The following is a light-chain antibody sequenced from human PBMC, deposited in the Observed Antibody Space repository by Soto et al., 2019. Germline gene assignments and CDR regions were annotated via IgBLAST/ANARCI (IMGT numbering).Light chain of an antibody. CDR2: EGG. V-gene: IGLV2-23*01. J-gene: IGLJ1*01. CDR3: CSYAGISNYV. Sequence: QSALTQPASVSGSPGQSITISCTGTSSDVGDYNFVSWYQQHPGKAPKLMISEGGKRPSGVSDRFSGSKSGNTASLTISGLPAEDDADFYCCSYAGISNYVFGPGTKLTVL. CDR1: SSDVGDYNF.